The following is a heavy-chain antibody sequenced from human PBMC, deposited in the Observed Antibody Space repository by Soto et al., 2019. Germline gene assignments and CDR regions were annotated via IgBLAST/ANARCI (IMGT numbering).Heavy chain of an antibody. D-gene: IGHD2-15*01. J-gene: IGHJ4*02. CDR3: AKEFVVGVAAPPLVF. Sequence: GGSLRLSYAASGFTFSSYAMSWVRQAPGKGLEWVSAISGSGGSTYYADSVKGRFTISRDNSKNTLYLQMNSLRAEDTAVYYGAKEFVVGVAAPPLVFWGKGTLVTVSS. V-gene: IGHV3-23*01. CDR1: GFTFSSYA. CDR2: ISGSGGST.